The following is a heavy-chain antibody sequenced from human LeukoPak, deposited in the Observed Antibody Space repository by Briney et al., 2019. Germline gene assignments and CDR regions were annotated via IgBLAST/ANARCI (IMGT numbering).Heavy chain of an antibody. CDR2: INEDGSKK. D-gene: IGHD3-16*01. CDR1: RFTFSSYD. V-gene: IGHV3-7*01. CDR3: ARDGRGGYLDY. Sequence: GGSLRLSCAASRFTFSSYDMSWVRQAPGKRLEWVANINEDGSKKFYVDSVKGRFTISRDNSKNSLFLQMNSLRAEDTAMYYCARDGRGGYLDYWGQGTLVTVSS. J-gene: IGHJ4*02.